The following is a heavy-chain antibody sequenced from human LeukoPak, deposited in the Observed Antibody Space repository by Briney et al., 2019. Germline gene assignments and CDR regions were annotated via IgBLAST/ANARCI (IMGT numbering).Heavy chain of an antibody. CDR3: ARDPFRSSFDF. J-gene: IGHJ4*02. Sequence: SGTLSLTCAVSGGSISSSNWWSWVRQPPGKGLEWIGEIYHSGTTHYNPSLKSRVTMSVDTSKTQFSLKLRSMTAADTAVYFCARDPFRSSFDFWGQGILVTVSS. D-gene: IGHD1-26*01. CDR1: GGSISSSNW. CDR2: IYHSGTT. V-gene: IGHV4-4*02.